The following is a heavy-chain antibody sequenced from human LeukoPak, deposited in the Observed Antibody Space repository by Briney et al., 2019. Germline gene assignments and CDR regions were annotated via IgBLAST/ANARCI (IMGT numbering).Heavy chain of an antibody. Sequence: GGSLRLSCAASEFTASSNYMSWVRQAPGKGLEWVSIIYSGGITYYADSVKGRFTTSRDSSKNILYLQMNSLRDEDTAVYYCASPHYYDSSGPFEYWGQGTLVTVSS. CDR2: IYSGGIT. V-gene: IGHV3-66*01. CDR1: EFTASSNY. J-gene: IGHJ4*02. CDR3: ASPHYYDSSGPFEY. D-gene: IGHD3-22*01.